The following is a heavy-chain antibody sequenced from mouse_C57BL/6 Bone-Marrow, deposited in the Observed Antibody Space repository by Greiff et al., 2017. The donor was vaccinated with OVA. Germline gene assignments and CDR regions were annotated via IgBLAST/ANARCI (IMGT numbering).Heavy chain of an antibody. CDR1: GYTFTSYG. D-gene: IGHD2-2*01. CDR2: IYPRSGNT. CDR3: AREGRLRRRYWYVDV. Sequence: VQLQQSGAELARPGASVKLSCKASGYTFTSYGISWVKQRTGQGLEWIGEIYPRSGNTYYNEKFKGKATLTADKSSSTAYMELRSLTSEDSAVYFCAREGRLRRRYWYVDVWGTGTTVTVSS. J-gene: IGHJ1*03. V-gene: IGHV1-81*01.